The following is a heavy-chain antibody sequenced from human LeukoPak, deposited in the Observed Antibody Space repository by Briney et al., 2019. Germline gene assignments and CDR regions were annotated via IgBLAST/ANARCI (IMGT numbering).Heavy chain of an antibody. V-gene: IGHV1-69*05. CDR2: IIPIFGTA. Sequence: SVKVSCKASGGTFSSYAIRWVRQAPGQGLEWMGGIIPIFGTANYAQKFQGRVTITTDESTSTAYMELSSLRSEDTAVYYCAGDYRDAFDIWGQGTMVTVSS. D-gene: IGHD1-14*01. CDR3: AGDYRDAFDI. CDR1: GGTFSSYA. J-gene: IGHJ3*02.